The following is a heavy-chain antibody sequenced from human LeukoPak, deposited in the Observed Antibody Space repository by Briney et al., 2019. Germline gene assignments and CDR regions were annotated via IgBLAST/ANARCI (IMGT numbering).Heavy chain of an antibody. D-gene: IGHD2-21*02. V-gene: IGHV1-69*04. CDR2: IIPILGIA. Sequence: ASVKDSCKASGGTFSSYAISWVRQAPGQGLEWMGRIIPILGIANYAQKFQGRVTITADKSTSTAYMELSSLRSEDTAVYYCATMDVVVTVGGYWGQGTLVTVSS. CDR1: GGTFSSYA. J-gene: IGHJ4*02. CDR3: ATMDVVVTVGGY.